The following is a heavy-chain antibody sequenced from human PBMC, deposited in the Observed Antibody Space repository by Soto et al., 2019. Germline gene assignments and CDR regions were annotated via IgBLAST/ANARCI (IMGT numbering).Heavy chain of an antibody. V-gene: IGHV3-48*01. D-gene: IGHD3-9*01. Sequence: GGSLRLSYAASGFTFSTFSMNWVRRAPGKGLEWVSYISGTSGSIFYADSAKGRFTISRDNAKNSLYLQMNSLRAEDTAEYYCARVVRYFDTPYGMYVWGQGTTVTVSS. CDR3: ARVVRYFDTPYGMYV. CDR1: GFTFSTFS. J-gene: IGHJ6*02. CDR2: ISGTSGSI.